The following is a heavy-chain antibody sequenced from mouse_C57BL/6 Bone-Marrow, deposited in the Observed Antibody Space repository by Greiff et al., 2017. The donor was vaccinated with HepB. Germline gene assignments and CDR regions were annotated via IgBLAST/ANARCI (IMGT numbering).Heavy chain of an antibody. CDR3: GRHGGCGTGFDY. J-gene: IGHJ2*01. V-gene: IGHV10-1*01. CDR2: IRSKSNNYAI. Sequence: DVQLVESGGGLVQPKGSLKLSCAASGFSLNTYAMNWVRQAPGKGLEWVARIRSKSNNYAIYYADSVKDRFTISRDDSESMLYLQMNNLKTEDTAKDYCGRHGGCGTGFDYWGQGTTITVSA. CDR1: GFSLNTYA. D-gene: IGHD3-3*01.